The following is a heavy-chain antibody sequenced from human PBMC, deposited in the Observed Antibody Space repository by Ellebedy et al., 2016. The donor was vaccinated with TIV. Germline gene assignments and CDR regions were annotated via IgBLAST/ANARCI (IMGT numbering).Heavy chain of an antibody. D-gene: IGHD1-1*01. V-gene: IGHV1-69*02. Sequence: AASVKVSCKVSGYTLTELSMHWVRQAPGQGLEWMGRIIPILGIANYAQKFQGRVTITADKSTSIAYMELSSLRSEDTAVYYCAAGNDGGWFDPWGQGTLVTVSS. CDR2: IIPILGIA. CDR3: AAGNDGGWFDP. CDR1: GYTLTELS. J-gene: IGHJ5*02.